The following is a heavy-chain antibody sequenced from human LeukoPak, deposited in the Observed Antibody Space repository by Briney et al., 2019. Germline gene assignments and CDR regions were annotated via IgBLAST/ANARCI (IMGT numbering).Heavy chain of an antibody. CDR3: ARDRRGVASATSDSYYFDY. CDR1: GFTVSNNY. V-gene: IGHV3-53*01. Sequence: GGSLRLSCAGSGFTVSNNYMSWVRQASGKGLEWVSVIYSDGNTFYADSVKGRFTISRDISMNTLHLQMNSLRGEDTAVYYCARDRRGVASATSDSYYFDYWGQGTLVTVSS. J-gene: IGHJ4*02. D-gene: IGHD2-15*01. CDR2: IYSDGNT.